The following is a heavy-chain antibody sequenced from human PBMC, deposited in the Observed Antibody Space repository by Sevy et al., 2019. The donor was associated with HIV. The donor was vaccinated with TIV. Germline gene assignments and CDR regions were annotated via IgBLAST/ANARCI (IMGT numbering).Heavy chain of an antibody. CDR1: GFTFTGST. Sequence: GGSLILSCAASGFTFTGSTMYWVRRASGKGLEWVARIRSRAKTYATAYAASVKGRFTISRDDSRNTAYLQMNSLKTEDTAVYYCSSQRTIAVAGDYFDYWGQGTLVTVSS. V-gene: IGHV3-73*01. D-gene: IGHD6-19*01. CDR2: IRSRAKTYAT. CDR3: SSQRTIAVAGDYFDY. J-gene: IGHJ4*02.